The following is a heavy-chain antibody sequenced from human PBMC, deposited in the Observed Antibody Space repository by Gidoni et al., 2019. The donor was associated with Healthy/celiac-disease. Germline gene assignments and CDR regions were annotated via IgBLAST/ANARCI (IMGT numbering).Heavy chain of an antibody. D-gene: IGHD4-17*01. CDR2: IKQDGSEK. CDR3: ARTMEQDYGGNDAFDI. Sequence: EVQLVESGGGLVQPGGSLRLSCAASGFTFSSYWMSWVRQAPGKGLEWVANIKQDGSEKYYVDSVKGRFTTSRDNAKNSLYLQMNSLRAEDTAVYYCARTMEQDYGGNDAFDIWGQGTMVTVSS. V-gene: IGHV3-7*01. J-gene: IGHJ3*02. CDR1: GFTFSSYW.